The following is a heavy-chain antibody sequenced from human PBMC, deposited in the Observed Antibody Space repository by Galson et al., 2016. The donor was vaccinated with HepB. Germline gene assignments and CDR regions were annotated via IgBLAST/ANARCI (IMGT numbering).Heavy chain of an antibody. D-gene: IGHD6-19*01. V-gene: IGHV3-11*01. CDR2: ISSSGRPI. CDR1: GFRFSDYY. CDR3: ARMIPLYSSGWYVRGGGWFDP. J-gene: IGHJ5*02. Sequence: SLRLSCAASGFRFSDYYMRWIRQAPGKGLEWLSYISSSGRPIYYADSVKGRFTISRDNAKNSLYLQMNNLRGEDTAVYYCARMIPLYSSGWYVRGGGWFDPWGQGTLVTVSS.